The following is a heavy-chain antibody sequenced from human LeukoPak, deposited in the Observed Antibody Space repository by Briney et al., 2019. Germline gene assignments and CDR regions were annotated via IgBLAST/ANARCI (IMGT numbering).Heavy chain of an antibody. J-gene: IGHJ5*02. CDR2: TSTHNGNR. CDR1: GYTFSDFG. CDR3: ARGAGRDFWSGYCAT. Sequence: ASVKVSCKASGYTFSDFGISWVRQAPGQGLEWMGWTSTHNGNRNYLQKFQGRVTMTTDTSTSTAYMELNGLTSDDTAVYYCARGAGRDFWSGYCATWGQGTLVTVSP. V-gene: IGHV1-18*01. D-gene: IGHD3-3*01.